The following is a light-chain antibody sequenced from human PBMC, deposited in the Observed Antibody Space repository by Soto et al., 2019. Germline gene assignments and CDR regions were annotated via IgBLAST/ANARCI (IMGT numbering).Light chain of an antibody. CDR3: SSYTSSSTLYF. J-gene: IGLJ1*01. CDR1: SSDVGGYNY. V-gene: IGLV2-14*03. Sequence: QSVLTQPASVSGSPGQSIAISCTGTSSDVGGYNYVSWYQQHPGKAPKLMIYDVSNRPSGVSDRFAGSKSGNTASLTISGFRAEDEADYYCSSYTSSSTLYFFGTGTKVTAL. CDR2: DVS.